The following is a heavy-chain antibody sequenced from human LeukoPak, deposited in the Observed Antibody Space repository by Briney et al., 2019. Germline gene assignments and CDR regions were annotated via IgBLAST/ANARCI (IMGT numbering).Heavy chain of an antibody. Sequence: GGSLRLSCAASRFTFSSYGMHWVRQAPGKGLEWVAYIQYDGSNEQYADSVKGRFSISRDSSKNILYLQMNSLRAEDTAVYYCARGPYTDYWGQGTLVTVSS. D-gene: IGHD4-11*01. J-gene: IGHJ4*02. CDR2: IQYDGSNE. V-gene: IGHV3-30*02. CDR1: RFTFSSYG. CDR3: ARGPYTDY.